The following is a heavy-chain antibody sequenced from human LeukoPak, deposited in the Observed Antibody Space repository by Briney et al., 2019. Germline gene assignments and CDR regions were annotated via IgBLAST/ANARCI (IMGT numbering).Heavy chain of an antibody. V-gene: IGHV4-39*01. CDR2: IYYSGST. Sequence: SETLSLTCTVSGGSISSSSYYWGWIRQPPGTGLEWIGTIYYSGSTYYNPSLKGRVTISVDTSKNQFSLKLSSVTAADTAVYYCARQIYVLQFLEWRGRNMYNFFDPWGQGTLVTVSS. CDR1: GGSISSSSYY. CDR3: ARQIYVLQFLEWRGRNMYNFFDP. D-gene: IGHD3-3*01. J-gene: IGHJ5*02.